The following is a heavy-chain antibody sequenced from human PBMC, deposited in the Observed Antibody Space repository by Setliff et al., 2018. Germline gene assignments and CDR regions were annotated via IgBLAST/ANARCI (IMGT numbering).Heavy chain of an antibody. CDR3: AKDRYCGGGSCLKDFEY. CDR2: INWDGRTR. V-gene: IGHV3-20*04. CDR1: GFTFGAHG. J-gene: IGHJ4*02. D-gene: IGHD2-15*01. Sequence: PGGSLRLSCAASGFTFGAHGMNWVRQVPGKGLEWVSTINWDGRTRGYADSVKGRFTISRDNDKNSLYLQMNSLRAEDTALYYCAKDRYCGGGSCLKDFEYWGQGTLVTVSS.